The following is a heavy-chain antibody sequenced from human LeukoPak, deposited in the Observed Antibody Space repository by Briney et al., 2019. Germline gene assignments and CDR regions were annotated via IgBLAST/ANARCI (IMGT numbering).Heavy chain of an antibody. V-gene: IGHV3-23*01. J-gene: IGHJ4*02. Sequence: PGGSLRLSCAASGFTFSSYAMSWVRQAPARGLEWVSSLRGDGDTFYADSVKGRFTLSRDDSRNTVYLQLNNLRVEDTAIYYCAKASWVSNGDAVLWGQGTLVTVSS. D-gene: IGHD3-16*01. CDR3: AKASWVSNGDAVL. CDR1: GFTFSSYA. CDR2: LRGDGDT.